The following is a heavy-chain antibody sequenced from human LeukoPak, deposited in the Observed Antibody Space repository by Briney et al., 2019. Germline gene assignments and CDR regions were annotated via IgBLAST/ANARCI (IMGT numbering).Heavy chain of an antibody. J-gene: IGHJ4*02. V-gene: IGHV3-23*01. CDR1: GFTLSSYA. CDR2: ISGSGGRT. CDR3: ARPAGSYYFDY. D-gene: IGHD1-14*01. Sequence: GGSLRLSCAASGFTLSSYAMSWVRQATGKGLEWVSAISGSGGRTYYADSVKGRFTISRDTSKNTLYLQMNSLRAEDTAVYYCARPAGSYYFDYWGQGTLVTVSS.